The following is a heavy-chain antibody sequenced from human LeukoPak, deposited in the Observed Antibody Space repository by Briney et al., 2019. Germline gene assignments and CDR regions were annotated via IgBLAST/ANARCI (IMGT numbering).Heavy chain of an antibody. D-gene: IGHD4-17*01. J-gene: IGHJ4*02. CDR3: AKDWLDYGDYEGEDY. CDR1: GFTFSSYA. Sequence: GGSLRLSCAASGFTFSSYAMSWVRQAPGKGLEWVSAISGSGGSTYYADSVKGRFTISRDNSKNTLYLQMNSLRAEDTAVYYCAKDWLDYGDYEGEDYWGQGTLVTVSS. V-gene: IGHV3-23*01. CDR2: ISGSGGST.